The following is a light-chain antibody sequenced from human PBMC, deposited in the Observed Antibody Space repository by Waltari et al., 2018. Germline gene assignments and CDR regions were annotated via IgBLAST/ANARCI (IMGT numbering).Light chain of an antibody. J-gene: IGKJ4*01. Sequence: DIQMTQSPSSLSASVGDRFTITCRASQDIRSSLGWYQQKAGKVPKLLIYDGSRLESGVPSRFSGSGSGTDYTLTINSLQPEDSATYYCQHYYVTPLIFGGGTKVEIK. CDR1: QDIRSS. V-gene: IGKV1-NL1*01. CDR2: DGS. CDR3: QHYYVTPLI.